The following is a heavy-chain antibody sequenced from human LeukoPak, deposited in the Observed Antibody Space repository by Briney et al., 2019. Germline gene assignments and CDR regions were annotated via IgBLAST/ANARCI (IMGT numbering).Heavy chain of an antibody. D-gene: IGHD5-24*01. CDR1: GFIFSSHA. V-gene: IGHV3-30*18. CDR2: ISTDERGK. CDR3: AKDKGRAGQYYFDY. Sequence: GGSLRLSCAASGFIFSSHAMHWVRQPPATGLEWVAVISTDERGKHHAESVKGRFTISRDNSKNTLYLQMNSLRAEDTAVYYCAKDKGRAGQYYFDYWGHGTLVTVSS. J-gene: IGHJ4*01.